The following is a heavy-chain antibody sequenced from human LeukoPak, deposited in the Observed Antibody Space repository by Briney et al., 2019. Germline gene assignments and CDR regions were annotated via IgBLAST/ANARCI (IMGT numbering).Heavy chain of an antibody. V-gene: IGHV3-23*01. J-gene: IGHJ4*02. CDR1: GFSFSDAW. D-gene: IGHD3-22*01. CDR2: ISHVGGT. CDR3: AKDREYDDSCDYNG. Sequence: GGSLRLSCAASGFSFSDAWMNWVRQAPEKGLEWVSTISHVGGTYYADSVRGRFTISRDDSKNMVYLQMDSLRAEDTAVYYCAKDREYDDSCDYNGWGQGTLVTVSS.